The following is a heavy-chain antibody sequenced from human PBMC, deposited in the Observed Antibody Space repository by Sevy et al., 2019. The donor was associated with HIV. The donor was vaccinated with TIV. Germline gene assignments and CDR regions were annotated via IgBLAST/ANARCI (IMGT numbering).Heavy chain of an antibody. J-gene: IGHJ6*02. Sequence: ASVKVSCKASGYTFTSYGISWVRQAPGQGLEWMGWISAYNGNTNYAQKLQGRVTMTTDTSTSTAYMELRSLRSDDTAVYYCARDWVGPTGNTNGYTLQLYGMDVWGQGTTVTVSS. CDR3: ARDWVGPTGNTNGYTLQLYGMDV. D-gene: IGHD1-7*01. V-gene: IGHV1-18*01. CDR2: ISAYNGNT. CDR1: GYTFTSYG.